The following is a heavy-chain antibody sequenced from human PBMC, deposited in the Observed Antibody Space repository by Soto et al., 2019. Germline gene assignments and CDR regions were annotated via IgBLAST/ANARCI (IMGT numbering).Heavy chain of an antibody. CDR2: ISRTGST. J-gene: IGHJ4*02. V-gene: IGHV4-4*02. Sequence: QVQLQESGPGLVKPSGTLSLTCAVSGGSFTSNNWCTWVRQPPGQGLEWIGEISRTGSTNYNPSLKSPVTIPHDKSENQFSLKVTSLTAADTAVYSCASRDPGTSVDYWGQGTLVTVSS. CDR3: ASRDPGTSVDY. CDR1: GGSFTSNNW. D-gene: IGHD1-7*01.